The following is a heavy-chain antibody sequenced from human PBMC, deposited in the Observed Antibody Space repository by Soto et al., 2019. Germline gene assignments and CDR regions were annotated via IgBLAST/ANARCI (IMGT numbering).Heavy chain of an antibody. CDR3: TRDLNHDCGP. CDR1: GFTFSDYW. V-gene: IGHV3-7*04. CDR2: MNPDGSEQ. Sequence: ESGGALVQPGGSLRLSCAASGFTFSDYWMTWVRQTPGKGLEGVANMNPDGSEQYYLDSVKGRFTICRDNAKNSLYLQMNNLRGEDTAVYYCTRDLNHDCGPWGQGTQVIVSS. J-gene: IGHJ5*02. D-gene: IGHD2-21*01.